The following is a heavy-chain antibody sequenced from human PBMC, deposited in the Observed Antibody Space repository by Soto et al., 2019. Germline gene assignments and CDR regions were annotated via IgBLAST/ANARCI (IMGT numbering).Heavy chain of an antibody. CDR2: IYHSGST. CDR3: ARQAY. J-gene: IGHJ4*02. V-gene: IGHV4-30-2*01. Sequence: QLQLQESGSGLVKPSQTLSLTCAVSGGSISSGGYSWSWIRQPPGKGLEWIGYIYHSGSTYYNPTLQPRVALELDRANNPFSLKLSTVTAADTDVYDCARQAYWGQGTLVTVSS. CDR1: GGSISSGGYS.